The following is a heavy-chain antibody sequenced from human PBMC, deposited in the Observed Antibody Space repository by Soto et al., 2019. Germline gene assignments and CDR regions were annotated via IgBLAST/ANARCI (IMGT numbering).Heavy chain of an antibody. J-gene: IGHJ4*01. Sequence: LRLSCAASAFTFSSYAMSWVRQAPGKGLEWVSVISGSGGSTYYADSVKGRFTISRDNSKNTLFLQMSSLRAEDTAVYYCAKGGRADYYDSSGYLDYWGHGTLVTVSS. D-gene: IGHD3-22*01. V-gene: IGHV3-23*01. CDR1: AFTFSSYA. CDR2: ISGSGGST. CDR3: AKGGRADYYDSSGYLDY.